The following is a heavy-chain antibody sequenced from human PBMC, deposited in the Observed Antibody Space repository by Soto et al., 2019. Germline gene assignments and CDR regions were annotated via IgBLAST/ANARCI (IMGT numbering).Heavy chain of an antibody. J-gene: IGHJ6*03. D-gene: IGHD2-15*01. Sequence: ASVKVSCKASGGTFSSYTISWVRQAPGQGLEWMGRIIPILGIANYAQKFQGRVTITADKSTSTAYMELSSLRSEDTAVYYCARGDPHCSGGSCYESYYYYMDVWGKGTTVTVSS. CDR3: ARGDPHCSGGSCYESYYYYMDV. CDR2: IIPILGIA. CDR1: GGTFSSYT. V-gene: IGHV1-69*02.